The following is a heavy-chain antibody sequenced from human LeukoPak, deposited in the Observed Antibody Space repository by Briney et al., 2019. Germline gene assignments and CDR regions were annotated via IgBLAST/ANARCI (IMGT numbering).Heavy chain of an antibody. CDR3: AKGFYDSGP. V-gene: IGHV3-30*18. D-gene: IGHD3-22*01. CDR2: TSYDGNNE. J-gene: IGHJ5*02. CDR1: GFAFSSFG. Sequence: GGSLRLSCAASGFAFSSFGMHWVRQAPGKGLEYVALTSYDGNNEYYADSVEGRFTISRDNSKNTVYLQKNSLRVEDTAVYYCAKGFYDSGPWGQGTLVTVSS.